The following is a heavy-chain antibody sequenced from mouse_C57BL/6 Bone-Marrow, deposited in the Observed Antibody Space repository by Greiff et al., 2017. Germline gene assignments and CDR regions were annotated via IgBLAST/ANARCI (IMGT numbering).Heavy chain of an antibody. D-gene: IGHD2-2*01. CDR2: INPNNGGP. CDR1: GYTFTSYW. V-gene: IGHV1-53*01. CDR3: ALDGYD. Sequence: QVHVKQPGTELVKPGASVKLSCKASGYTFTSYWMHWVKQRPGQGLEWMGNINPNNGGPNYKAKFKSKATLTVDKSSSTAYMHRSSLTSEDSAVYYCALDGYDWGQGTTLTVSS. J-gene: IGHJ2*01.